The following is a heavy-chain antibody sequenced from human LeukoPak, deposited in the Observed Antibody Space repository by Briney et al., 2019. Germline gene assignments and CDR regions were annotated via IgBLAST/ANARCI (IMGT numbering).Heavy chain of an antibody. CDR2: IHPSGNT. CDR1: GGSINSYY. V-gene: IGHV4-59*01. Sequence: PSETLSLTCTVSGGSINSYYWNWIRQPPGKGLEWLGYIHPSGNTRYNPSLRSRVTMSVDTSKNQFSLKLNSVTAADTAVYYCGRAGRYCSGGSCYGENWFDPWGQGTLVTVSS. D-gene: IGHD2-15*01. CDR3: GRAGRYCSGGSCYGENWFDP. J-gene: IGHJ5*02.